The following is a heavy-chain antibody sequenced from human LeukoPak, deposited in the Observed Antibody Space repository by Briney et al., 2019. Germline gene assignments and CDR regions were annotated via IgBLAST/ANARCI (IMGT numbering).Heavy chain of an antibody. V-gene: IGHV1-2*02. CDR1: GYTFTDYY. CDR2: INPNSGGT. Sequence: ASVKVSCKASGYTFTDYYLHWVRQAPGQGLEWMGWINPNSGGTNYAQTFQGRVTMTRDTSITTAYLELSRLRSDDTAVYYCARIGYNHYFDYWGQGTLVTVSS. CDR3: ARIGYNHYFDY. D-gene: IGHD5-24*01. J-gene: IGHJ4*02.